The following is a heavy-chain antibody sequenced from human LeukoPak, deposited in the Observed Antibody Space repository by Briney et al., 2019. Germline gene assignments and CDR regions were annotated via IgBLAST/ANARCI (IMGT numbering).Heavy chain of an antibody. D-gene: IGHD4-17*01. CDR1: GGSFSGYY. J-gene: IGHJ4*02. CDR3: ARLPTVTFFDY. CDR2: IYYSGST. Sequence: SETLSLTCAVYGGSFSGYYWSWIRQPPGKGLEWIGSIYYSGSTYYNPSLKSPVTISVDTSKNQFSLKLSSVIAADTAVYYCARLPTVTFFDYWGQGTLVTVSS. V-gene: IGHV4-34*01.